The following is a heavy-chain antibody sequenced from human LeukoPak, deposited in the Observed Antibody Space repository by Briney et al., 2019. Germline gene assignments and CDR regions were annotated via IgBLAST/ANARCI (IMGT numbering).Heavy chain of an antibody. CDR3: AKDGLAAAAY. V-gene: IGHV3-23*01. Sequence: PGGSLRLSCAASGFTFDDYGMSWVRQAPGKGLEWVSAISGSGGSTYYADSVKGRFTISRDNSKNTLYLQMNSLRAEDTAVYYCAKDGLAAAAYWGQGTLVTVSS. CDR1: GFTFDDYG. CDR2: ISGSGGST. J-gene: IGHJ4*02. D-gene: IGHD6-13*01.